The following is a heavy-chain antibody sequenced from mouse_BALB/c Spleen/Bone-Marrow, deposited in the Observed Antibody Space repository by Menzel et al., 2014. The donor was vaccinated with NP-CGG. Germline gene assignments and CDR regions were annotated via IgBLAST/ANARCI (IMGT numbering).Heavy chain of an antibody. CDR2: INPSNGRT. Sequence: QVHVKQSGAKLVKPGASVKLSCKASGYTFXSYWMHWVKQRPGQGLEWIGEINPSNGRTNYNEKFKSKATLTVDKSSSTAYMQLSSLTSEDSAVYYCALYYYGSLDYWGQGTTLTVSS. CDR3: ALYYYGSLDY. CDR1: GYTFXSYW. J-gene: IGHJ2*01. D-gene: IGHD1-1*01. V-gene: IGHV1S81*02.